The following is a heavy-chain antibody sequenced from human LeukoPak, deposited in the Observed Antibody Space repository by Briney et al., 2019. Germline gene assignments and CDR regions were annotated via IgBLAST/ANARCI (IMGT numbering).Heavy chain of an antibody. CDR3: AKDLGTNWNFLYYYYGMDV. D-gene: IGHD1-1*01. V-gene: IGHV3-30*18. CDR2: ISYDGSNK. CDR1: GFTFSSYG. Sequence: GGSLRLSCAASGFTFSSYGMHWVRQAPGKGLEWVAVISYDGSNKYYADSVKSRFTISRDNSKSTLYLQMNSLRAEDTAVYYCAKDLGTNWNFLYYYYGMDVWGQGTTVTVSS. J-gene: IGHJ6*02.